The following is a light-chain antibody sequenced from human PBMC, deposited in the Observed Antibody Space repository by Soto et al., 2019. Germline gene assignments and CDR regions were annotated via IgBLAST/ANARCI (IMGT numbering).Light chain of an antibody. V-gene: IGKV1-8*01. Sequence: AIRMTQSPSSLSASPGDRVTLTCRARPGLRSSLAWYQQKPGKAPKLLIYAASTLQSGVPSRFSGSGSGIDFTLTISSLQPENFATYFGQQSYSTPSWTFGQGTKVDIK. J-gene: IGKJ1*01. CDR3: QQSYSTPSWT. CDR1: PGLRSS. CDR2: AAS.